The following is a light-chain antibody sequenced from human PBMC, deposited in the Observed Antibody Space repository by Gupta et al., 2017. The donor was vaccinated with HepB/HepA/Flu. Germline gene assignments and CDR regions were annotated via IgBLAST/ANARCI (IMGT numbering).Light chain of an antibody. CDR1: SSDVGGYNY. Sequence: QSALTQPASVSGSPGQSITISCTGTSSDVGGYNYVSWYQQHPGKAPKLMIYDVSNLPSGVSNRFSGSKSGNTASLTISGLQAEDEADYYCSSYTSSITLVVFGGGTKLTVL. CDR3: SSYTSSITLVV. CDR2: DVS. J-gene: IGLJ2*01. V-gene: IGLV2-14*01.